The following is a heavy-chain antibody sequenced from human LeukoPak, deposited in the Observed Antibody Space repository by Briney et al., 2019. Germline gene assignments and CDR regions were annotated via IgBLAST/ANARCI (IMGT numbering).Heavy chain of an antibody. CDR3: ARDENNWNEDAFDI. J-gene: IGHJ3*02. D-gene: IGHD1-1*01. CDR1: GFTLSSYS. CDR2: ISSSSSYI. Sequence: KAGGSLRLSCAASGFTLSSYSMNWVRQAPGKGLEWVSSISSSSSYIYYADSVKGRFTISRDNAKNSLYLQMNSLRAEDTAVYYCARDENNWNEDAFDIWGQGTMVTVSS. V-gene: IGHV3-21*01.